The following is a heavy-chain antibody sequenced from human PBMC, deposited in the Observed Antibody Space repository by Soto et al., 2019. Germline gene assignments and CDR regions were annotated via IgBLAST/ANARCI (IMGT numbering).Heavy chain of an antibody. J-gene: IGHJ4*02. CDR2: IKSDGSSI. Sequence: GGSLRLSRAASGFTFSSYWMHWVRQAPGEGLVWVSRIKSDGSSITYADSVKGRFTISRDNAKNTLYLQMNSLRAEDTAVYYCARDPPFCSRTLDSWGQGTLIRLSS. D-gene: IGHD3-10*02. V-gene: IGHV3-74*01. CDR1: GFTFSSYW. CDR3: ARDPPFCSRTLDS.